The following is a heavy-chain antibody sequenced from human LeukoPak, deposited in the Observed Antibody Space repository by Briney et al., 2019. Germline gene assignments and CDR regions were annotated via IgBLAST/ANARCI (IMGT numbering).Heavy chain of an antibody. J-gene: IGHJ6*03. CDR1: GYTFTSYD. CDR2: MNPNSGNT. Sequence: ASVKVSCKASGYTFTSYDINWVRQATGQGLEWMGWMNPNSGNTGYAQKFQGRVTITTDESTSTAYMELSSLRSEDTAVYYCARGRRYYMDVWGKGTTVTVSS. CDR3: ARGRRYYMDV. V-gene: IGHV1-8*01.